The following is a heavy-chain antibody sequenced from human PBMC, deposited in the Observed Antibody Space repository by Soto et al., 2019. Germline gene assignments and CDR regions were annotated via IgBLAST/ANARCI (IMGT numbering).Heavy chain of an antibody. CDR1: GFTFSSYA. V-gene: IGHV3-30-3*01. Sequence: QVQLVESGGGVVQPGRSLRLSCAASGFTFSSYAMHWVRQAPGKGLEWVAVISYDGSNKYYADSVKGRFTISRDNSKNTLYLQMNSLRAEDTAVYYCASGGIRDGYNAEHFDYWGQGTLVTVSS. J-gene: IGHJ4*02. D-gene: IGHD5-12*01. CDR3: ASGGIRDGYNAEHFDY. CDR2: ISYDGSNK.